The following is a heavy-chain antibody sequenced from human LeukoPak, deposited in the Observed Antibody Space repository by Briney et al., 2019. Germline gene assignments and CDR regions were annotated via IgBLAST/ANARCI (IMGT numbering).Heavy chain of an antibody. J-gene: IGHJ4*02. D-gene: IGHD2-15*01. CDR3: ARGPYCSGGSCYFSG. CDR2: ISGSGGST. CDR1: GFTFSSYA. V-gene: IGHV3-23*01. Sequence: GGSLRLSCAASGFTFSSYAMSWVRQAPGKGLEWVSAISGSGGSTYYADSVKGRFTISRDNSKNTLYLQMNSLRAEDTAVYYCARGPYCSGGSCYFSGWGQGTLVTVSS.